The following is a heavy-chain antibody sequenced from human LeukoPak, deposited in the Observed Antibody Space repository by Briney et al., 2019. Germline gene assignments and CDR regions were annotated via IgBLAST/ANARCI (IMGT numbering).Heavy chain of an antibody. CDR3: ARPLAARGYGTYYFDY. CDR2: IYCSGST. CDR1: GFTFSSYW. D-gene: IGHD6-6*01. V-gene: IGHV4-39*01. Sequence: PGGSLRLSCAASGFTFSSYWMNWARQAPGKGLEWIGSIYCSGSTYYNPSLKSRVTISVDTSKNQFSLKLSSVTAADTAVYYCARPLAARGYGTYYFDYWGQGTLVTVSS. J-gene: IGHJ4*02.